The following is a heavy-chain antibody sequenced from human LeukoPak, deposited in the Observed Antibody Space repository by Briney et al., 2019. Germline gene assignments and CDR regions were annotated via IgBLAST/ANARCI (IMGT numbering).Heavy chain of an antibody. CDR1: GFTFSSYS. Sequence: GGPLRLSCAASGFTFSSYSMNWVRQAPGKGLEWVSSISSSSSYIYYADSVKGRFTISRDNTKNSLYLQMNSLRAEDTAVYYCARAYYYDSSGYYDPPDYWGQGTLVTVSS. V-gene: IGHV3-21*01. CDR2: ISSSSSYI. D-gene: IGHD3-22*01. J-gene: IGHJ4*02. CDR3: ARAYYYDSSGYYDPPDY.